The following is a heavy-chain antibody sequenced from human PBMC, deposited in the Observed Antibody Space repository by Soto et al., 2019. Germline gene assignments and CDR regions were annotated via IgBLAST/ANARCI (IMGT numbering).Heavy chain of an antibody. D-gene: IGHD1-26*01. J-gene: IGHJ4*02. CDR3: ARDLKVGATQDLDY. Sequence: GSLRLSCAASGFTFSSYGMHWVRQAPGKGLEWVAVIWYDGSNKYYADSVKGRFTISRDNSKNTLYLQMNSLRAEDTAVYYCARDLKVGATQDLDYWGQGTLVNVSS. CDR2: IWYDGSNK. CDR1: GFTFSSYG. V-gene: IGHV3-33*01.